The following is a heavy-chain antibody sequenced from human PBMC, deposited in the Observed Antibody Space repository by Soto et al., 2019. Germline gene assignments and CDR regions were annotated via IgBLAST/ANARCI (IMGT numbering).Heavy chain of an antibody. CDR3: ARVGGGLASLGYYGMDV. CDR2: INPNSGGT. CDR1: GYTFIGYY. D-gene: IGHD3-10*01. V-gene: IGHV1-2*04. Sequence: QVQLVQSGAEVKKTGASVKVSCMASGYTFIGYYIHWVRQAPGQGLEWMGWINPNSGGTNYAQRFQGWVTMTRDRAISTAYMERSRLKSDDTAVYYCARVGGGLASLGYYGMDVWGQGTTVTVSS. J-gene: IGHJ6*02.